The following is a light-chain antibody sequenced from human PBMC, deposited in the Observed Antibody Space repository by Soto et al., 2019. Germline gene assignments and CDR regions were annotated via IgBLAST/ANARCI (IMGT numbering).Light chain of an antibody. V-gene: IGLV2-14*01. CDR1: SSDVGIYNY. CDR3: SSYTTSSTLV. J-gene: IGLJ3*02. Sequence: QSALTQPASVSGSPGQSITISCTGTSSDVGIYNYVSWYQHHPGKAPKLMIYEVSNRPSGVSNRFSGSKFGNTASLTISGLQAEDEADYYCSSYTTSSTLVFGGGTQLTVL. CDR2: EVS.